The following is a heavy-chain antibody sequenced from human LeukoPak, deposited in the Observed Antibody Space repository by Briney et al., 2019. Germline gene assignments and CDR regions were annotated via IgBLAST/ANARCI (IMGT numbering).Heavy chain of an antibody. D-gene: IGHD6-13*01. J-gene: IGHJ6*02. CDR3: ARDSAAGTNYYYYDMDV. V-gene: IGHV7-4-1*02. CDR1: GYTFTSYA. CDR2: INTNTGNP. Sequence: ASVKVSCKASGYTFTSYAMNWVRQAPGQGLEWMGWINTNTGNPTYAQGFTGRFVFSLDTSVSTAYLQISSLKAEDTAVYYCARDSAAGTNYYYYDMDVWGQGTTVTVSS.